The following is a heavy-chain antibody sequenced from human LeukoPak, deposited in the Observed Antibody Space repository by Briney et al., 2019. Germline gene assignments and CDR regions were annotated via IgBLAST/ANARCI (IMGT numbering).Heavy chain of an antibody. CDR2: IRSKAYGGTT. CDR3: TRGIVAKYGMDV. V-gene: IGHV3-49*03. Sequence: GRSLRLSCTASGFTFGDYAMSWIRQAPGKGLEWVGFIRSKAYGGTTEYAASVKGRFTISRDDSKSVAYLQMNSLKTEDTAVYYCTRGIVAKYGMDVWGQGTTVTVSS. CDR1: GFTFGDYA. D-gene: IGHD5-12*01. J-gene: IGHJ6*02.